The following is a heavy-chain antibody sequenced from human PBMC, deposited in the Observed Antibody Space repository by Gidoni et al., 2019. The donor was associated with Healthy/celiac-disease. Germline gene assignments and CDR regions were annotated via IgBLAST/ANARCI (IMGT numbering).Heavy chain of an antibody. D-gene: IGHD1-26*01. CDR1: GFTFSAYY. Sequence: QVQLVESGGGLVKPGGSLRLSCAASGFTFSAYYMSWIRQAPGKGLEWVSYISSSSSDTNYADSVKGRFTISRDNAKNALYLQMNSLRAEDTAVYYCARVGATSGGLDYWGQGTLVTVSS. CDR2: ISSSSSDT. CDR3: ARVGATSGGLDY. J-gene: IGHJ4*02. V-gene: IGHV3-11*05.